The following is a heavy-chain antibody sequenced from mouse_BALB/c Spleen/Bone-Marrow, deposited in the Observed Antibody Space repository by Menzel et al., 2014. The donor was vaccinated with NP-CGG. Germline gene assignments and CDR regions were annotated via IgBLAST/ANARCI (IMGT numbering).Heavy chain of an antibody. Sequence: EVQGVESGGGLVQPGGSRKLSCAASGFTFSSFGMHWVRQAPEEGLEWVAYISSGSRTVFYADTVKGRFTISRDNPKNTLFLQMTSLRSEDTAMYYCTRSRGNWDDFDYWGQGTTLTVSS. CDR3: TRSRGNWDDFDY. V-gene: IGHV5-17*02. CDR2: ISSGSRTV. CDR1: GFTFSSFG. J-gene: IGHJ2*01. D-gene: IGHD3-3*01.